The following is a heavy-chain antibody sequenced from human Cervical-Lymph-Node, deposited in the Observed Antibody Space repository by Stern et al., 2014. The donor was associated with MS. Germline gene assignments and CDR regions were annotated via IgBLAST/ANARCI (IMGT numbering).Heavy chain of an antibody. CDR3: ARNRHGYYYYGMDV. J-gene: IGHJ6*02. D-gene: IGHD1-14*01. CDR1: GFTFSSYD. CDR2: IGTAGDT. V-gene: IGHV3-13*01. Sequence: EVQLVQSGGGLVQPGGSLRLSCAASGFTFSSYDMHWVRQATGKGLEWVSTIGTAGDTYYPGSVKGRFTLSRENAKNSLYLQMNSLRAGETAVYYCARNRHGYYYYGMDVWGQGTTVTVSS.